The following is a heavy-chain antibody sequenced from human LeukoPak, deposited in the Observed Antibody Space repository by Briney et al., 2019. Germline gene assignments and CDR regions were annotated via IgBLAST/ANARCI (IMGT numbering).Heavy chain of an antibody. CDR2: ITSSGTTM. CDR1: GFTFRDSY. Sequence: GGSLRLSCVASGFTFRDSYMNWIRQAPGKGLEWISYITSSGTTMYYADSVRGRFTISRDNSKNTLYLQMNSLRAEDTAVYYCAKDSTAMAFYYYYYGMDVWGQGTTVTVSS. CDR3: AKDSTAMAFYYYYYGMDV. D-gene: IGHD5-18*01. V-gene: IGHV3-11*04. J-gene: IGHJ6*02.